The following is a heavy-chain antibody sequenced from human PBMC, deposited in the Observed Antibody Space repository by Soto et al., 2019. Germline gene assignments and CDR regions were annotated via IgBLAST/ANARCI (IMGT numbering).Heavy chain of an antibody. CDR1: GYNFNTYW. CDR3: ARPGYYDSSGFFNFDY. D-gene: IGHD3-22*01. J-gene: IGHJ4*02. V-gene: IGHV5-51*01. Sequence: GESLKISCKASGYNFNTYWIGWVRQLPGKGLEWMGIIYPGDSDTRYSPSFQGQVTISADKSFTTVYLQWNSLKASDTAIYYYARPGYYDSSGFFNFDYWGQGTLVTVSS. CDR2: IYPGDSDT.